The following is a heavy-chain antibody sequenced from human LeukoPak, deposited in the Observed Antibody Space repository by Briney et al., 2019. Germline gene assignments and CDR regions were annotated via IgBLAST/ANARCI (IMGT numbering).Heavy chain of an antibody. CDR1: GYTLTELS. Sequence: SCKVSGYTLTELSMHWVRQAPGKGLEWVAVISYDGSNKYYADSVKGRFTISRDNSKNTLYLQMNSLRAEDTAVYYCARAQGGYCSSTSCPQSDYWGQGTLVTVSS. V-gene: IGHV3-30*04. CDR3: ARAQGGYCSSTSCPQSDY. J-gene: IGHJ4*02. CDR2: ISYDGSNK. D-gene: IGHD2-2*03.